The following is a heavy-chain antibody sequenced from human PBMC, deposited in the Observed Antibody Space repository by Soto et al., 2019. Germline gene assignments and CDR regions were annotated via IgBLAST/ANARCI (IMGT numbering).Heavy chain of an antibody. Sequence: KQSQTLSLTCAISGDSVSSNSAAWNWIRQSPSRGLEWLGRTYYRSKWYNDYAVSVKSRITINPDTSKNQFSLQLNSVTPEDTAVYYCARSPAAVVAGTDYFDYWGQGTLVTVSS. V-gene: IGHV6-1*01. CDR1: GDSVSSNSAA. CDR2: TYYRSKWYN. CDR3: ARSPAAVVAGTDYFDY. D-gene: IGHD6-19*01. J-gene: IGHJ4*02.